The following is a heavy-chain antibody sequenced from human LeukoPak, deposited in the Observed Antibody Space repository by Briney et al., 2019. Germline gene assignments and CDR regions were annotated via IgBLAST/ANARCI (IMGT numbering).Heavy chain of an antibody. D-gene: IGHD3-10*02. CDR1: GFTFSSYE. Sequence: GGSLRLSCAASGFTFSSYEMNWVRQAPGKGVEGGSYISSSGSTIYYADSVKGRFTISRDHAKNSLYLQMNNLRAEDTAVYYCAELGITMIGGVWGKGTTVTISS. CDR3: AELGITMIGGV. J-gene: IGHJ6*04. V-gene: IGHV3-48*03. CDR2: ISSSGSTI.